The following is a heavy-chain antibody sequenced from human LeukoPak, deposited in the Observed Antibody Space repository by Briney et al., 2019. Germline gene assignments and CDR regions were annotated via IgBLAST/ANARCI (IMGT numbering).Heavy chain of an antibody. J-gene: IGHJ5*02. CDR2: IYTSGSI. CDR3: ARERLGFDP. D-gene: IGHD5-12*01. V-gene: IGHV4-61*02. CDR1: GYSISSGYY. Sequence: SETLSLTCAVSGYSISSGYYWGWIRQPAGKGLEWIGRIYTSGSINDNPSLKSRVTISVDTSKNQFSLKLSSVTAADTAVYYCARERLGFDPWGQGTLVTVSS.